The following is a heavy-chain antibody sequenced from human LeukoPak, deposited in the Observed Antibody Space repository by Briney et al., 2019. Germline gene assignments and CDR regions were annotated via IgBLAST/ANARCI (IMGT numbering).Heavy chain of an antibody. CDR3: VKVTTLDYAFDI. J-gene: IGHJ3*02. Sequence: GGSLRLSCAASGFTFSSYAMSWVRQAPRKGLEWVSAISGSGGSTYYADSVKGRFTISRDNSKSTLYLQMNSLRAEDTAVYYCVKVTTLDYAFDIWGQGTMVTVSS. V-gene: IGHV3-23*01. CDR1: GFTFSSYA. CDR2: ISGSGGST. D-gene: IGHD4-23*01.